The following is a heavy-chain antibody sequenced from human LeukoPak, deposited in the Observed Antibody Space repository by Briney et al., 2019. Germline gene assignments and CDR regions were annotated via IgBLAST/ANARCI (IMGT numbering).Heavy chain of an antibody. D-gene: IGHD3-3*01. J-gene: IGHJ4*02. CDR3: ARLPLYDFWSGYYNGPHSTEIDY. CDR2: IYYSGST. V-gene: IGHV4-39*01. Sequence: PSETLSLTCTVSGGSISSSSYYWGWIRQPPGKGLEWIGSIYYSGSTYYNPSLKSRFTISVDTSKNQFSLKLSSVTAADTAVYYCARLPLYDFWSGYYNGPHSTEIDYWGQGTLVTVSS. CDR1: GGSISSSSYY.